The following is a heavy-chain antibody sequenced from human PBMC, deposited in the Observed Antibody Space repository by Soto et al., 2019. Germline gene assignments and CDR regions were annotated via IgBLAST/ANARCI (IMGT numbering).Heavy chain of an antibody. CDR1: EFTFSSYA. V-gene: IGHV3-30-3*01. J-gene: IGHJ4*02. D-gene: IGHD1-26*01. Sequence: QVQLVESGGGVVQPGRSLRLSCAASEFTFSSYAMHWVRQAPGKGLEWVAVISYDGSNKYYADSVKGRFTISRDNSKNTLYLQMNSLRAEDTAVYYCAREGVGAPYFDYWGQGTLVTVSS. CDR3: AREGVGAPYFDY. CDR2: ISYDGSNK.